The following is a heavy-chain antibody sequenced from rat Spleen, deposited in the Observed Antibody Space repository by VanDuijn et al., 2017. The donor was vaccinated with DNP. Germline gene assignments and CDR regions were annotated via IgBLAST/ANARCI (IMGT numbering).Heavy chain of an antibody. Sequence: EVQLQESGPGLVKPSQSLSLTCSVTGYSITSNYWAWIRKLPGNKMEWIGYINYSGSTGYNPSLKSRISITRDTSKNQFFLQLNSVTTEDTATYYCARWYNYFDYWGQGVMVTVSS. CDR2: INYSGST. V-gene: IGHV3-1*01. J-gene: IGHJ2*01. CDR1: GYSITSNY. CDR3: ARWYNYFDY. D-gene: IGHD1-5*01.